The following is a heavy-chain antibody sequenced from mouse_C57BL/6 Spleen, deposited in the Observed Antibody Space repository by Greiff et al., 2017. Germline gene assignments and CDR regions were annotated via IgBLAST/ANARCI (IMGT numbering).Heavy chain of an antibody. Sequence: EVKLVESGGDLVKPGGSLKLSCAASGFTFSSYGMSWVRQTPDKRLEWVATISSGGSYTYYPDSVKGRFTISRDNAKNTLYLQMSSLKSEDTAMCYCARQADYYGSSYGWYFDVWGTGTTVTVSS. CDR2: ISSGGSYT. CDR1: GFTFSSYG. J-gene: IGHJ1*03. V-gene: IGHV5-6*01. CDR3: ARQADYYGSSYGWYFDV. D-gene: IGHD1-1*01.